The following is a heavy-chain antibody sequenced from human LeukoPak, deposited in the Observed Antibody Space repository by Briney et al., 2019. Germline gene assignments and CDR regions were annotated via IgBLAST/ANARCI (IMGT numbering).Heavy chain of an antibody. CDR3: ARSTYYYDSSGPGEVAFDI. CDR2: IYYSGST. CDR1: GGSISSGDYY. D-gene: IGHD3-22*01. Sequence: RPSETLSLTCTVSGGSISSGDYYWSWIRQPPGKGLEWIGYIYYSGSTYYSPSLKSRVTISVDTSKNQFSLKLSSVTAADTAVYYCARSTYYYDSSGPGEVAFDIWGQGTMVTVSS. V-gene: IGHV4-30-4*01. J-gene: IGHJ3*02.